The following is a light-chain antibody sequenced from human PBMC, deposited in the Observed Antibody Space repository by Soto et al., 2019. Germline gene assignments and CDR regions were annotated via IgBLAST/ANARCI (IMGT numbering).Light chain of an antibody. J-gene: IGLJ2*01. CDR1: ISDIGTYNL. Sequence: QSALTQPASVSGSPGQSITISCIGSISDIGTYNLVSWFQQHPGKAPKLIIYEGSKRPSGVSNRFSGSKSGNTASLTISGLQAEDEADYYCCSYESTNTLVLGGGTKLTVL. V-gene: IGLV2-23*01. CDR2: EGS. CDR3: CSYESTNTLV.